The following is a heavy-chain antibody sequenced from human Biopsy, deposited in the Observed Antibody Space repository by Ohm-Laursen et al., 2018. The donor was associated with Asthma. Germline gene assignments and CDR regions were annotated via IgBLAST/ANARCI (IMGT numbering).Heavy chain of an antibody. Sequence: GASMKVSCKPLGGTFNTYVIGWVRQAPGQGLEWMGGINSVFGTTTYPQKFQDRVTITADDSTSTVYMELSSLRSEDTAVYYCTRKAGSCISRTCYSLDFWGQGTLVTVSS. D-gene: IGHD2-2*01. CDR1: GGTFNTYV. V-gene: IGHV1-69*13. J-gene: IGHJ4*02. CDR2: INSVFGTT. CDR3: TRKAGSCISRTCYSLDF.